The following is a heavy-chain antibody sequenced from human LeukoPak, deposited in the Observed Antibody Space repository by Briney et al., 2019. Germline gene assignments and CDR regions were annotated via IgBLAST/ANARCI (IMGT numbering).Heavy chain of an antibody. CDR2: IKSKTDGGTT. CDR1: GFTFSNAW. V-gene: IGHV3-15*01. Sequence: GGSLRLSCAASGFTFSNAWMSCVRQAPGKGREWVGRIKSKTDGGTTDYAARVEGRFTISRDDSKNTLYLQMNSPKTEDTAVYYCTTDGGSHFSCSGGSCYSGGYYYCYMDVWGKGTTVTVSS. CDR3: TTDGGSHFSCSGGSCYSGGYYYCYMDV. J-gene: IGHJ6*03. D-gene: IGHD2-15*01.